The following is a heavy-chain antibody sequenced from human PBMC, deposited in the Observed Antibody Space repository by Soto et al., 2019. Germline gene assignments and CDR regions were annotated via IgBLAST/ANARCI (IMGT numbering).Heavy chain of an antibody. V-gene: IGHV3-9*01. Sequence: GGSLRLSCAASGFTFDYYAMHWVRQFPGKGLEWVSGINWNSGSTGYADSVKGRFAISRDNAKNSLHLQMNSLRAEDTAFYYCVKDESINWYSGHFRHWGQGTLVTVSS. J-gene: IGHJ1*01. CDR1: GFTFDYYA. CDR3: VKDESINWYSGHFRH. D-gene: IGHD6-13*01. CDR2: INWNSGST.